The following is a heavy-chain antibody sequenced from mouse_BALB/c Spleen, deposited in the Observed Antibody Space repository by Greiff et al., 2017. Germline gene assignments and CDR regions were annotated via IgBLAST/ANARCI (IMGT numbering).Heavy chain of an antibody. CDR2: ISDGGSYT. Sequence: EVKLVESGGGLVKPGGSLKLSCAASGFTFSDYYMYWVRQTPEKRLEWVATISDGGSYTYYPDSVKGRFTISRDNAKNNLYLQMSSLKSEDTAMYYCARANGNYAMDYWGKGTSVTVSS. V-gene: IGHV5-4*02. CDR1: GFTFSDYY. CDR3: ARANGNYAMDY. J-gene: IGHJ4*01. D-gene: IGHD2-1*01.